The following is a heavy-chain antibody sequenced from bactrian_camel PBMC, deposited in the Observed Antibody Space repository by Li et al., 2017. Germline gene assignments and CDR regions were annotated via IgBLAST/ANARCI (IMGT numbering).Heavy chain of an antibody. D-gene: IGHD4*01. V-gene: IGHV3S55*01. Sequence: HVQLVESGGGSAQAGGSLRLSCVRSVDSGYCMGWYRQAPGKEREGIAAIDRAGVTNYADSVRGRFTISQDNSALKLRMNNPKPEDTAMYFCAAGSDWASLATTEYEHWGQGTQVTVS. J-gene: IGHJ4*01. CDR2: IDRAGVT. CDR3: AAGSDWASLATTEYEH. CDR1: VDSGYC.